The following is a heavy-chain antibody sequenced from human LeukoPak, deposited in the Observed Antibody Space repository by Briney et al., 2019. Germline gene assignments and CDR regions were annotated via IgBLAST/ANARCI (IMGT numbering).Heavy chain of an antibody. CDR3: ARQVSLGSRWFDY. V-gene: IGHV4-59*08. Sequence: PSETLSLTCTVSGGSISSFYWSWIRQPPGKGLEWIGYIYYSGNTNYNPSLKSRVTLSVDTSKNQFSLKLSSVTAADTAVYYCARQVSLGSRWFDYWGQGTLVTVSS. CDR1: GGSISSFY. CDR2: IYYSGNT. J-gene: IGHJ4*02. D-gene: IGHD3-16*02.